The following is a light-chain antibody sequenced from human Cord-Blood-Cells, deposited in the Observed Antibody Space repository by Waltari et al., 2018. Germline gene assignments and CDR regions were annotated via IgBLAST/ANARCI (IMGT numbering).Light chain of an antibody. V-gene: IGKV3-11*01. Sequence: EIVLPQSPAALSLCPGERATLSCRASQSVGSYLAWYQQKPGQAPRLLIYDASNRATGIPARFSGSGSGTDFTLTISSLEPEDFAVYYCQQRSNWPPITFGQGTRLEIK. CDR3: QQRSNWPPIT. J-gene: IGKJ5*01. CDR2: DAS. CDR1: QSVGSY.